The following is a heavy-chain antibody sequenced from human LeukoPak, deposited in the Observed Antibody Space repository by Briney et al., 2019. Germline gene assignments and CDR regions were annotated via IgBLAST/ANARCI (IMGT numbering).Heavy chain of an antibody. Sequence: GGSLRLSCAASGFTVSSNYMSWVRQAPGKGLEWVSVIYSGGSTYYADSVKGRFTISRDNSKNTLYLQMNSLRAEDTAVYYCARASRGYSYGSTWDHWGQGTLVTVSS. CDR3: ARASRGYSYGSTWDH. CDR1: GFTVSSNY. CDR2: IYSGGST. D-gene: IGHD5-18*01. V-gene: IGHV3-66*01. J-gene: IGHJ4*02.